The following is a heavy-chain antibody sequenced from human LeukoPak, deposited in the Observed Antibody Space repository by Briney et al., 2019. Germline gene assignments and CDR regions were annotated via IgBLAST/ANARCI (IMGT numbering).Heavy chain of an antibody. CDR3: ARVYYSYGSYFDY. D-gene: IGHD5-18*01. V-gene: IGHV4-39*07. CDR2: IYYSGST. CDR1: GGSISSSSYY. J-gene: IGHJ4*02. Sequence: PSETLSLTCTVSGGSISSSSYYWGWIRQPPGKGLEWIGSIYYSGSTYYNPSLKSRVTISVDTSKNQFSLKLSSVTAVDTAVYYCARVYYSYGSYFDYWGQGTLVTVSS.